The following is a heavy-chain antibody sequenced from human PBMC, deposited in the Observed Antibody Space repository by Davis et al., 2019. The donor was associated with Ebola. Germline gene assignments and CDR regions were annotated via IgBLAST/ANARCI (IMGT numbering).Heavy chain of an antibody. V-gene: IGHV4-34*01. Sequence: PGGSLRLSCAVYGGSFSGYYWSWIRQPPGKGLEWIGEINHSGSTNYNPSLKSRVTISVDTSKNQFSLKLSSVTAADTAVYYCARDHIVVVPAATYYYYGMDVWGQGTTVTVSS. D-gene: IGHD2-2*01. CDR3: ARDHIVVVPAATYYYYGMDV. CDR2: INHSGST. CDR1: GGSFSGYY. J-gene: IGHJ6*02.